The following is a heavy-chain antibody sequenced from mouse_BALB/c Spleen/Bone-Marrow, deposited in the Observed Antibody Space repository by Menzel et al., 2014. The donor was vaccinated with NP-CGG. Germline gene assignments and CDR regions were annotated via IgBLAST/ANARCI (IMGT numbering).Heavy chain of an antibody. J-gene: IGHJ2*01. Sequence: QVQLQQPGAGLAKPGASVKMSCKASGYTFTSYWMHWVKKRPGQGLEWIGYINPSTGYTEYNQKFKDKATLTADKSSSTAYMQLSSLTSEDSAVYYCARSPHYYDLDYWGQGTTLTVSS. CDR1: GYTFTSYW. CDR3: ARSPHYYDLDY. D-gene: IGHD1-2*01. V-gene: IGHV1-7*01. CDR2: INPSTGYT.